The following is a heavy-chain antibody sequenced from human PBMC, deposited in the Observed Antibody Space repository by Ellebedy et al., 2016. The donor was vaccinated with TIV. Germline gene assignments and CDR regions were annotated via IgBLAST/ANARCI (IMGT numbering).Heavy chain of an antibody. V-gene: IGHV3-30*18. CDR3: AKVGILRYFDWAGDYYHMDV. CDR2: TSFDEGDK. J-gene: IGHJ6*03. CDR1: GFTFSSYA. Sequence: GESLKISXVASGFTFSSYAMHWVRQAPGKGLEWVAATSFDEGDKYYADSVRGRFTISKDNDKNTLSLQMNSLRPEDTAVYYCAKVGILRYFDWAGDYYHMDVWGKGTTVTVSS. D-gene: IGHD3-9*01.